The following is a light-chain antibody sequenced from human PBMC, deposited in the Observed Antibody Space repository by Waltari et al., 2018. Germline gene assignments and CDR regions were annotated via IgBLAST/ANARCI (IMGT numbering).Light chain of an antibody. Sequence: DIQMTQSPSTLSASVGDRVTITCRASQSISSWLAWYQQKPGKAPKLLIYKASSLESGVPSRFSGSGSVTEFTLTISSLQPDDFATYYCQQYNSYGTFGQGTKVEIK. V-gene: IGKV1-5*03. CDR1: QSISSW. J-gene: IGKJ1*01. CDR3: QQYNSYGT. CDR2: KAS.